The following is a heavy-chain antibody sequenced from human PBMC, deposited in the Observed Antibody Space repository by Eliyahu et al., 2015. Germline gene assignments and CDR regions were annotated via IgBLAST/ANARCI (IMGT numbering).Heavy chain of an antibody. D-gene: IGHD2-15*01. J-gene: IGHJ4*02. Sequence: QLQLQESGPGLVKPSETLSLTCXVSGGSISSXSSFWGXIRQPPGKGLEWIGIIYYSGSTXYNPSXKSRVTISVDTSKNQFSLKLSSVTAADTAVYYCARHEFFNSGPDYWGQGTLVTVSS. CDR3: ARHEFFNSGPDY. CDR1: GGSISSXSSF. CDR2: IYYSGST. V-gene: IGHV4-39*01.